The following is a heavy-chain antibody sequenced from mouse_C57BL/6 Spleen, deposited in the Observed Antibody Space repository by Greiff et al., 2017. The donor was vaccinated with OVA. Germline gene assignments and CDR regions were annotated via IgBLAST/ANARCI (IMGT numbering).Heavy chain of an antibody. CDR2: INPNNGGT. CDR3: ARRKPYGNYWYFDV. J-gene: IGHJ1*03. D-gene: IGHD2-1*01. V-gene: IGHV1-26*01. Sequence: EVQLQQSGPELVKPGASVKISCKASGYTFTDYYMNWVKQSHGKSLEWIGDINPNNGGTSYNQKFKGKATLTVDKSSSTAYMALRSLTSEDSAVYYCARRKPYGNYWYFDVWGTGTTVTVSS. CDR1: GYTFTDYY.